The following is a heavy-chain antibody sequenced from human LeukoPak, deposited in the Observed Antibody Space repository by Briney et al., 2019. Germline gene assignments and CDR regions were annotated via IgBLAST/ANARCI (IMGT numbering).Heavy chain of an antibody. CDR3: AKGASLYYYYYGMDV. Sequence: PGGSLRLSCAASGFTFDDYGMSWVRQAPGKGLEWVSGISWNSGSIGYADSVKGRFTISRDNAKNSLYLQMNSLRAEDTALYYCAKGASLYYYYYGMDVWGQGTTVTVSS. V-gene: IGHV3-9*01. CDR2: ISWNSGSI. J-gene: IGHJ6*02. CDR1: GFTFDDYG.